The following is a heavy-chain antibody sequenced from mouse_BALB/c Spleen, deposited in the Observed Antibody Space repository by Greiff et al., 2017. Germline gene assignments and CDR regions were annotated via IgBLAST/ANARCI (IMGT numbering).Heavy chain of an antibody. CDR3: ARQGLSGRAMDY. Sequence: DVHLVESGGDLVKPGGSLKLSCAASGFTFSSYGMSWVRQTPDKRLEWVATISSGGSYTYYPDSVKGRFTISRDNAKNTLYLQRSSLKSEDTAMYYCARQGLSGRAMDYWGQGTSVTVSS. V-gene: IGHV5-6*01. J-gene: IGHJ4*01. D-gene: IGHD1-1*02. CDR2: ISSGGSYT. CDR1: GFTFSSYG.